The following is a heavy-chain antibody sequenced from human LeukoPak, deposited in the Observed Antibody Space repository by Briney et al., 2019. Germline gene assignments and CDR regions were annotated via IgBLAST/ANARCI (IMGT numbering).Heavy chain of an antibody. Sequence: GGSLRLSCAASGFTFSSYSMNWVRQAPGKGLEWVSYISSSSSTIYYADSVKGRFTISRDNSKNTLYLQMNSLRAEDTAVYYCAKDEEGPWGQGTLVTVSS. V-gene: IGHV3-48*01. J-gene: IGHJ5*02. CDR3: AKDEEGP. CDR1: GFTFSSYS. CDR2: ISSSSSTI.